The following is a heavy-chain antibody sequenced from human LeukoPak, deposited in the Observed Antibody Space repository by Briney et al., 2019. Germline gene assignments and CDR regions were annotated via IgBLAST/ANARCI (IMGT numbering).Heavy chain of an antibody. CDR1: GGSISSISNC. Sequence: PESLSLTCTVSGGSISSISNCWGWIRQPPGKGLEWIGSIYFSGSTYYNPSIKSRVTISVDTSKNQFSPKLSSVTAADTAVYDCPRLGPDFWSGYYMSYPYYYYYMDVWGKGTTVTVSS. V-gene: IGHV4-39*01. J-gene: IGHJ6*03. D-gene: IGHD3-3*01. CDR3: PRLGPDFWSGYYMSYPYYYYYMDV. CDR2: IYFSGST.